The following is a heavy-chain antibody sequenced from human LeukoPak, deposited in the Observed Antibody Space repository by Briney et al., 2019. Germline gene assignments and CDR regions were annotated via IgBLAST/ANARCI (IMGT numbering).Heavy chain of an antibody. D-gene: IGHD1-26*01. Sequence: GGSLRLSCAASGFTFSNYGMHWVRQAPGKGLEWVALISYDGTNKYYADSVKGRFTISRDSSKNTLYLQMNNLRVEDTAVYYCVRDRIGRIVGATLDYWGQGTLVTVSS. CDR2: ISYDGTNK. V-gene: IGHV3-30*03. J-gene: IGHJ4*02. CDR3: VRDRIGRIVGATLDY. CDR1: GFTFSNYG.